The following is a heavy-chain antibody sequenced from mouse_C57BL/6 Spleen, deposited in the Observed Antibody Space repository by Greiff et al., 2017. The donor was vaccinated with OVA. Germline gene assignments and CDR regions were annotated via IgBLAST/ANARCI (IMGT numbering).Heavy chain of an antibody. J-gene: IGHJ3*01. V-gene: IGHV1-82*01. CDR1: GYAFSSSW. Sequence: LVESGPELVKPGASVKISCKASGYAFSSSWMNWVKQRPGKGLEWIGRIYPGDGDTNYNGKFKGKATLTADKSSSTAYMQLSSLTSEDCAVYFCARYLYYDFVFGDRGKGLLVTVST. CDR2: IYPGDGDT. CDR3: ARYLYYDFVFGD. D-gene: IGHD2-4*01.